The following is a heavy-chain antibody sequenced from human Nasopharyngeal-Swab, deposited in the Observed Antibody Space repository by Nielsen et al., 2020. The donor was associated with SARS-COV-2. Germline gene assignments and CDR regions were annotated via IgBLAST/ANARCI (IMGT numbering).Heavy chain of an antibody. CDR1: GFTVSSNY. J-gene: IGHJ4*02. V-gene: IGHV3-53*04. CDR3: ARDHSGSFDY. CDR2: IYSGGST. D-gene: IGHD1-26*01. Sequence: GESLKISCAASGFTVSSNYMSWVRQAPGKGLEWVSVIYSGGSTYYADSVKGRFTISRHNSKNTLYLQMNSLRAEDTAVYYCARDHSGSFDYWGQGTLVTVSS.